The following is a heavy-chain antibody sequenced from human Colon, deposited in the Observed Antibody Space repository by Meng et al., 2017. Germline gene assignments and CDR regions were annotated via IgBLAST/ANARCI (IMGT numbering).Heavy chain of an antibody. CDR1: GASINSADYY. J-gene: IGHJ4*02. CDR3: ARNPVIPDARTFDF. Sequence: QVQLQESGPGVGKPSQTLPLTGTISGASINSADYYWNWIRQSPGKGLEWLEYIHSSGNTYYTPSLKSRLTMSLDTSKNQFSLRLTSVTAADTAVYYCARNPVIPDARTFDFWGQGALVTVSS. D-gene: IGHD2-2*01. CDR2: IHSSGNT. V-gene: IGHV4-30-4*01.